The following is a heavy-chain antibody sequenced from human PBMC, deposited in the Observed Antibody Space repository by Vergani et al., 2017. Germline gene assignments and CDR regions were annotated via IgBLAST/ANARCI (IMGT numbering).Heavy chain of an antibody. V-gene: IGHV4-39*07. CDR2: IYYSGST. Sequence: QLQLQESGPGLVKPSETLSLTCTVSGGSISSSSYYWGWIRQPPGKGLEWIGSIYYSGSTYYNPSLKSRVTISVDTSKNQFSLKLSSVTAADTAVYYCARGTTDYYYYGMDVWGQGTTVTVSS. CDR1: GGSISSSSYY. J-gene: IGHJ6*02. D-gene: IGHD1-1*01. CDR3: ARGTTDYYYYGMDV.